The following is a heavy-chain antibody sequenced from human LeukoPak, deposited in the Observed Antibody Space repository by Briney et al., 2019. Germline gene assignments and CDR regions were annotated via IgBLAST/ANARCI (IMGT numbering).Heavy chain of an antibody. CDR3: ARVGSSGWFDY. CDR1: GFTFSSYS. CDR2: FSRDGTST. Sequence: PGGSLRLSCAASGFTFSSYSMHWVRQAPGKGLECVSAFSRDGTSTYYANSAKGRFTVSRDNSKNTLYLQMGSLRVDDMAVYYCARVGSSGWFDYWGQGTLVTVSS. V-gene: IGHV3-64*01. D-gene: IGHD6-19*01. J-gene: IGHJ4*02.